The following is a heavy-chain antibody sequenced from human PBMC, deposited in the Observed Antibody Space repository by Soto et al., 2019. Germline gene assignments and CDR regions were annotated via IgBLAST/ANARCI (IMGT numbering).Heavy chain of an antibody. J-gene: IGHJ6*02. V-gene: IGHV1-69*01. D-gene: IGHD2-2*01. CDR2: IIPNSDTT. CDR1: GGTFSSYA. CDR3: ARSQGSSTSLEIYYYYYYGMDV. Sequence: QVQLVQSGAEVKKPGSSVKVSCKASGGTFSSYAISWVRQAPGQGLEWMGGIIPNSDTTNYAQKFQGRVTITADESTSTAYRELSSLRSEDTAVYYCARSQGSSTSLEIYYYYYYGMDVWGQGTTVTVSS.